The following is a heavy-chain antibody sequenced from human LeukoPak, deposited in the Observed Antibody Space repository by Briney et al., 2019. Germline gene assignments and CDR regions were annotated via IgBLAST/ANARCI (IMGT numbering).Heavy chain of an antibody. Sequence: SETLSLTCTVSGGSINSGSYYWSWIRQPAGKGLEWIGRIYTSGSTNYNPSLKSRVTMSVDTSKNQFSLKLSSVTAADTAVYYCARDQYYYGSGSYVFDYWGQGTLVTVSS. V-gene: IGHV4-61*02. CDR1: GGSINSGSYY. J-gene: IGHJ4*02. CDR2: IYTSGST. D-gene: IGHD3-10*01. CDR3: ARDQYYYGSGSYVFDY.